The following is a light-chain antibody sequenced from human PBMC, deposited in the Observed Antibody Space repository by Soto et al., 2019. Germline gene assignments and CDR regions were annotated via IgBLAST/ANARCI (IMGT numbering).Light chain of an antibody. CDR1: SSEIGGYNH. CDR3: CAYTARTTLSWV. CDR2: DVD. V-gene: IGLV2-14*03. Sequence: QSALSQPPAVSGSPGQSITISCTGVSSEIGGYNHVSWYQQHPGKVPRLIIYDVDNRPLGVSNRFSGSQSGNTASLSISGLQAEDEADYYCCAYTARTTLSWVFGGGTKVTVL. J-gene: IGLJ3*02.